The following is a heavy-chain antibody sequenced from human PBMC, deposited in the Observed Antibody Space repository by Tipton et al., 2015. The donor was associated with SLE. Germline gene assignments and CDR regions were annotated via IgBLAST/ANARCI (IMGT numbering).Heavy chain of an antibody. J-gene: IGHJ5*02. D-gene: IGHD5-18*01. V-gene: IGHV4-38-2*01. Sequence: TLSLTCVVSGFSISSAYYWVFIRQPPGMGLEWIGSIFHSGSTYYNPSLKSRVTISLDTSKNQFSLKLSSVTAADTAVYYCARGGYSYGQNSFDPWGQGTLVTVSS. CDR2: IFHSGST. CDR3: ARGGYSYGQNSFDP. CDR1: GFSISSAYY.